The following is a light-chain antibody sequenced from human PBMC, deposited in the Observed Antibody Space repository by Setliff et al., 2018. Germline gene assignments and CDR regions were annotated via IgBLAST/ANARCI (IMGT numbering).Light chain of an antibody. Sequence: EIAMTQSPATLSVSPGERATLSCRASQSVSTNLAWYQQRRGQAPRLLIYGASTRAADIPARFSGSGSGTEFTLTISSLQSEDFAVYYCQQYDKWASGTCGGGTKVDIK. CDR3: QQYDKWASGT. V-gene: IGKV3D-15*01. CDR1: QSVSTN. CDR2: GAS. J-gene: IGKJ4*02.